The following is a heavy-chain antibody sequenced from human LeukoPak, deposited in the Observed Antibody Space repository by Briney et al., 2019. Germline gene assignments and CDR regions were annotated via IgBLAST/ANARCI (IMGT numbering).Heavy chain of an antibody. CDR3: ARKVHDSSGYYYYY. D-gene: IGHD3-22*01. Sequence: SVKVSCKASGGTFSSYAISWVRQAPGQGLEWVGRIIPIFGTANYAQKFQGRVTITTDESTSTAYMELSSLRSEDTAVYYCARKVHDSSGYYYYYWGQGTLVIVPS. CDR1: GGTFSSYA. J-gene: IGHJ4*02. CDR2: IIPIFGTA. V-gene: IGHV1-69*05.